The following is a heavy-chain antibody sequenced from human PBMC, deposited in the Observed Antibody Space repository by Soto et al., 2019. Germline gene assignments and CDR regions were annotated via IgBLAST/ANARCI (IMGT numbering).Heavy chain of an antibody. D-gene: IGHD5-18*01. Sequence: EVQVVETGGGLIQPGGSLRLSCAASGVTVTSNYMSWVRQAPGKGLEWVSGIYSVGNTDYADSVRGRFTISRDNSKNTLYLHMNSLTAEDTAVYYCARGLLGGYMSGPYFDYWGQGTLVTVSS. CDR1: GVTVTSNY. V-gene: IGHV3-53*02. CDR2: IYSVGNT. J-gene: IGHJ4*02. CDR3: ARGLLGGYMSGPYFDY.